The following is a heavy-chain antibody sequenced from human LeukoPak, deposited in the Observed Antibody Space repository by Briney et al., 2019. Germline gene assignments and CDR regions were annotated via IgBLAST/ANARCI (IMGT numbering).Heavy chain of an antibody. D-gene: IGHD6-19*01. CDR3: ARGGYSSGWYTKNV. CDR2: IYHSGSA. CDR1: GYSISSGYY. J-gene: IGHJ4*02. Sequence: SETLSLTCAVSGYSISSGYYWGWIRQPPGKGLEWIGSIYHSGSAYYNPSLKSRVTISVDTSKNQFSLKLSSVTAADTAVYYCARGGYSSGWYTKNVWGQRTLVTVSS. V-gene: IGHV4-38-2*01.